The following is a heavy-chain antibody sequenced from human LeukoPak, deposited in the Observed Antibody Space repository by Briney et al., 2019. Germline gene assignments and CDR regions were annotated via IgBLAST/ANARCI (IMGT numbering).Heavy chain of an antibody. CDR3: AREESSGYCSSTSCYSSRWFDP. V-gene: IGHV4-34*01. CDR1: GGSFSGYY. J-gene: IGHJ5*02. D-gene: IGHD2-2*01. CDR2: INHSGST. Sequence: SETLSLTCAVYGGSFSGYYWSWIRQPPGKGLEWIGEINHSGSTNYNPSLKSRVTISVDTSKNQFSLKLSSVTAADTAVYYCAREESSGYCSSTSCYSSRWFDPWGQEPWSPSPQ.